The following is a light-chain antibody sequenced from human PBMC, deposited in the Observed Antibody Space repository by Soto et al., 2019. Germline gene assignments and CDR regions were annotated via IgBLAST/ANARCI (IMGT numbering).Light chain of an antibody. J-gene: IGKJ2*01. Sequence: DIQMTQSPSSLSASVGDSVTITCQASQDIYDYLNWYQHKPGKAPRLLIYAASNLETGVPSRFSGSGSGTYFTFTINSLQPEDIATYYCQQYDNSPMFTFGRGTKVEI. CDR1: QDIYDY. CDR3: QQYDNSPMFT. CDR2: AAS. V-gene: IGKV1-33*01.